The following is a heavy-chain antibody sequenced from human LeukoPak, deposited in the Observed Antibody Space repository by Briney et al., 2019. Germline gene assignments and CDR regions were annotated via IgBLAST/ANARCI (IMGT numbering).Heavy chain of an antibody. J-gene: IGHJ4*02. CDR3: AKEYDILTGYQGLRTFDY. CDR1: GFTFSSYA. D-gene: IGHD3-9*01. CDR2: ISGSGGST. Sequence: PGGSLRLSCAASGFTFSSYAMSWVRQAPGKGLEWVSAISGSGGSTYYADSVKGRFTISRDNSKNTLYLQMNSLRAEDTAVYYCAKEYDILTGYQGLRTFDYWGQGTLVTVSS. V-gene: IGHV3-23*01.